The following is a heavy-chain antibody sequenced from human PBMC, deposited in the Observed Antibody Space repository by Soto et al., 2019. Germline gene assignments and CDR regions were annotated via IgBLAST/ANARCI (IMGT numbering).Heavy chain of an antibody. CDR1: GGSISSYY. D-gene: IGHD3-10*01. CDR3: ARVWGGAFDI. CDR2: IYYSGST. J-gene: IGHJ3*02. V-gene: IGHV4-59*01. Sequence: QVQLQESGPGLVKPSETLSLTCTVSGGSISSYYWGWIRQPPGKGLEWIGYIYYSGSTNYNPSLKRRLTISVDTSKNQSSLKLSSVTAADTAVYYCARVWGGAFDIWGQGTTVTVSS.